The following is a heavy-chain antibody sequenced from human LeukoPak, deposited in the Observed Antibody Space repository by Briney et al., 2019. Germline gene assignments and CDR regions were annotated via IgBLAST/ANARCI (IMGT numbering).Heavy chain of an antibody. CDR1: GFNFRGYN. V-gene: IGHV3-21*06. J-gene: IGHJ4*02. D-gene: IGHD3-16*01. Sequence: GGSLRLSCAASGFNFRGYNMNWVRQAPGKGLEWVSSMSTSSTYIYYAGSIKGRFTISRDDARSLLYRQMDSLRAEDTAVYYCVRDFAFGFCNTTTCRYPFDSWGQGTLVTVSS. CDR2: MSTSSTYI. CDR3: VRDFAFGFCNTTTCRYPFDS.